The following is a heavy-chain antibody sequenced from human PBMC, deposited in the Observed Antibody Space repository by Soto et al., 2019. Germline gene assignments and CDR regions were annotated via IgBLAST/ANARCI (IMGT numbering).Heavy chain of an antibody. CDR3: ARDLGVPAAKGSWFDP. CDR2: IYYSGST. V-gene: IGHV4-31*03. CDR1: GGSISSGGYY. J-gene: IGHJ5*02. Sequence: QVQLQESGPGLVKPSQTLSLTCTVSGGSISSGGYYWSWIRQHPGKGLEWIGYIYYSGSTYYNPSLESRVTISLDTSKNPFALKLSSVTAADTAVYYCARDLGVPAAKGSWFDPWGQGTLVTVSS. D-gene: IGHD2-2*01.